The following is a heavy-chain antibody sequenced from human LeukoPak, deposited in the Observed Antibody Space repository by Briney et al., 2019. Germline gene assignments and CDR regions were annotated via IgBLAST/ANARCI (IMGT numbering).Heavy chain of an antibody. CDR1: GDSISSHY. J-gene: IGHJ4*02. CDR2: IYYTGDT. D-gene: IGHD6-19*01. V-gene: IGHV4-59*08. Sequence: PSETLSLTCTVSGDSISSHYWNWIRQPPGKGPEWIGYIYYTGDTNYNPSLASRVTMSVDTSKTQFSLKLRSVTAADTAVYYCARLAYRGPAVADFDYWGQGILVTVSS. CDR3: ARLAYRGPAVADFDY.